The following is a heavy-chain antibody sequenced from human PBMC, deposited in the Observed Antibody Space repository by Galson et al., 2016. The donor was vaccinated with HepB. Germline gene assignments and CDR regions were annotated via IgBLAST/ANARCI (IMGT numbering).Heavy chain of an antibody. V-gene: IGHV4-34*01. Sequence: SETLSLTCGVDGGSFNDHYWSWIRQPPGKGLAWTGEINYAGSTKYNPSLKSRVTISVDTSKNQFSRKLNSMTAADTAVYFCAGVVVAATNWFDPWGQGTLATVSS. CDR1: GGSFNDHY. D-gene: IGHD2-15*01. CDR3: AGVVVAATNWFDP. J-gene: IGHJ5*02. CDR2: INYAGST.